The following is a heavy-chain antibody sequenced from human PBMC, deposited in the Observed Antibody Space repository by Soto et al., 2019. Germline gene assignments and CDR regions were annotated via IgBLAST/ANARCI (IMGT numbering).Heavy chain of an antibody. CDR1: GGTFSSYA. J-gene: IGHJ4*02. CDR3: ARDPFPAAGHDY. D-gene: IGHD6-13*01. CDR2: IIPIFGTA. V-gene: IGHV1-69*13. Sequence: GASVKASCKSSGGTFSSYAISWVRQAPGQGLEWMGGIIPIFGTANYAQKFQGRVTITADESTSTAYMELSSLRSEDTAVYYCARDPFPAAGHDYWGQGTLVTVSS.